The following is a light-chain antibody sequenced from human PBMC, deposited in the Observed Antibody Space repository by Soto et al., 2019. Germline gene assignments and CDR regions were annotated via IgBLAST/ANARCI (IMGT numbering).Light chain of an antibody. Sequence: EIVLTQSPATLSLSPGERATLSCRASQSVSSYLAWYQQKPGQAPRLLIHDVSNRATGIPARFSGSGSGTVFSLTISSLELEDFAVYYCQQRSNWPSLTFGGGTKVEIK. CDR1: QSVSSY. J-gene: IGKJ4*01. V-gene: IGKV3-11*01. CDR3: QQRSNWPSLT. CDR2: DVS.